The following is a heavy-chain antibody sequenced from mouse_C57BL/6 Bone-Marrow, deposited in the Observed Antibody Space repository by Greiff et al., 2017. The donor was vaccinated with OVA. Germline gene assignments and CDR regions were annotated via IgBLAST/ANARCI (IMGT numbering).Heavy chain of an antibody. CDR3: ATARGNYYGISQYYFDY. J-gene: IGHJ2*01. CDR1: GYTFTSYW. CDR2: IYPGSGST. D-gene: IGHD1-1*01. V-gene: IGHV1-55*01. Sequence: QVQLQQPGAELVKPGASVKMSCKASGYTFTSYWITWVKQRPGQGLEWIGDIYPGSGSTNYNEKFKSKATLTVDTSSSTAYMQLSSLTSEDSAVYYCATARGNYYGISQYYFDYWGQGTTLTVSS.